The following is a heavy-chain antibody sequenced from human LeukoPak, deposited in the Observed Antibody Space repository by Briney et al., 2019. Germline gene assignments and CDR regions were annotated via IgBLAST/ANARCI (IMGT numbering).Heavy chain of an antibody. CDR3: AKDQDYYYDSSGYG. J-gene: IGHJ4*02. CDR2: ISGSGGST. Sequence: PGGSLRLSCAASGFTFSSYAMSWVRQAPGKGLEWVSAISGSGGSTYYADSVKGRFTISRDNSKNTLYLQMNSLRAEDTAVYYCAKDQDYYYDSSGYGWGQGTLVTVSS. D-gene: IGHD3-22*01. V-gene: IGHV3-23*01. CDR1: GFTFSSYA.